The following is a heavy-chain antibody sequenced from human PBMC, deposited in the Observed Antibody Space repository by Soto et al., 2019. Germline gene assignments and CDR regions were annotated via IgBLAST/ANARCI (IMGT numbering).Heavy chain of an antibody. Sequence: PSETLSLTCTVSGGSISSYYLSWFRQPPGKGPEWIGYIYYSGSTDYNPSLKSRVTISVDTSKNQFSLKLNSVTAADTAVYYCARRYSSSWYFDYWGQGTLVTVSS. CDR3: ARRYSSSWYFDY. D-gene: IGHD6-13*01. V-gene: IGHV4-59*01. J-gene: IGHJ4*02. CDR1: GGSISSYY. CDR2: IYYSGST.